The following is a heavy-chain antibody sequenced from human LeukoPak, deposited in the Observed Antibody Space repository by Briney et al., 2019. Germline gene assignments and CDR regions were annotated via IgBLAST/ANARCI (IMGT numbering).Heavy chain of an antibody. CDR2: INTDGSST. CDR3: ASAQAEAGPFDY. V-gene: IGHV3-74*01. Sequence: PGGSLRLSCAASGFTFSIYWMHWVRQAPGKGLVWVSRINTDGSSTSYADSVKGRFTISRDNAKNTLYLQMNSLRAEDTAVYYCASAQAEAGPFDYWGQGTLVTVSS. J-gene: IGHJ4*02. D-gene: IGHD6-13*01. CDR1: GFTFSIYW.